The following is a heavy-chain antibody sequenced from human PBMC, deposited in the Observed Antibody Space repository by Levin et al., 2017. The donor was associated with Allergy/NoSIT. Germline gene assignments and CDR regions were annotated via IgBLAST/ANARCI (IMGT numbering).Heavy chain of an antibody. CDR3: ARGRVVTATHDAFDI. V-gene: IGHV1-46*01. J-gene: IGHJ3*02. CDR1: GYSFTSYY. Sequence: GESLKISCKASGYSFTSYYMHWVRQAPGQGLEWMGIINPSGGSTTYAQKFQGRVTMTRDTSTSTVYMELSSLRSEDTAVYYCARGRVVTATHDAFDIWGQGTMVTVSS. CDR2: INPSGGST. D-gene: IGHD2-21*02.